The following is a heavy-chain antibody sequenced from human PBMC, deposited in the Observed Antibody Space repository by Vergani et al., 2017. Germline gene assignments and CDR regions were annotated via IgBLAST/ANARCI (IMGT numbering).Heavy chain of an antibody. CDR2: IIPILGIA. V-gene: IGHV1-69*02. D-gene: IGHD5-12*01. Sequence: QVQLVQSGAEVKKPGSSVKVSCKASGGTFSSYTISWVRQAPGQGLEWMGRIIPILGIANYAQKFQGRVTITADKSTSTAYMELSSLRSEDTAVYYCARSLPRQEYSGYAPRLYYDRDVWGQXP. J-gene: IGHJ6*01. CDR3: ARSLPRQEYSGYAPRLYYDRDV. CDR1: GGTFSSYT.